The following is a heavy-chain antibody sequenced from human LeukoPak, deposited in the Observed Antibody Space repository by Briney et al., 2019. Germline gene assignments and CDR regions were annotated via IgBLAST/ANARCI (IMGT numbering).Heavy chain of an antibody. D-gene: IGHD4-23*01. J-gene: IGHJ5*02. V-gene: IGHV1-2*02. CDR3: ARDYHGGNAFDP. Sequence: GASVKVSCKASAYTFTGYYLHWMRQAPGQGLEWMGWITPNNGGTNYARRFQGRVTMTRDTSISTAYMELSRLTSDDTAVYYCARDYHGGNAFDPWGQGTLVTVSS. CDR2: ITPNNGGT. CDR1: AYTFTGYY.